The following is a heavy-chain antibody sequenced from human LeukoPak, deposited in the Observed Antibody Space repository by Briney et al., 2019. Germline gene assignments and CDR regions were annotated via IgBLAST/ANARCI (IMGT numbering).Heavy chain of an antibody. D-gene: IGHD6-19*01. V-gene: IGHV3-30*02. CDR1: GFTFRSPG. J-gene: IGHJ4*02. CDR2: IQYHGRDK. Sequence: PGGSLRLSCAASGFTFRSPGMHWVRQAPGKGLEWVAFIQYHGRDKYYADSVKGRFTISRDNSKNTLYMEVNSLRAEDTAVYYCAREGGRTVAGTFDNWGQGTLVTVSS. CDR3: AREGGRTVAGTFDN.